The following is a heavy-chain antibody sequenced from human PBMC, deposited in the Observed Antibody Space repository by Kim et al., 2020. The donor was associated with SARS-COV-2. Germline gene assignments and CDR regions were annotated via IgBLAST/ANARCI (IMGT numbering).Heavy chain of an antibody. CDR3: ARDVWGGGYYTFDYYYYGMDV. Sequence: SETLSLTCTVSGGSISSSSYYWGWIRQPPGKGLEWIGSIYYSGSTYYNPSLKSRVTISVDTSKNQFSLKLSSVTAADTAVYYCARDVWGGGYYTFDYYYYGMDVWGQGTTVTVSS. CDR2: IYYSGST. V-gene: IGHV4-39*07. CDR1: GGSISSSSYY. D-gene: IGHD1-26*01. J-gene: IGHJ6*02.